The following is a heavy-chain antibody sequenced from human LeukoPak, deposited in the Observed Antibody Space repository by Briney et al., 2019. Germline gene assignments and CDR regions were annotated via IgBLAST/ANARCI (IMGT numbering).Heavy chain of an antibody. CDR1: GGSISSSSYY. CDR2: IYYSGST. Sequence: SETLSLTCTVSGGSISSSSYYWGWIRQPPGKGLEWIGSIYYSGSTYYNPSLKSRVTISVDTSKNQFSLKLSSVPAADTAVYYCARPTRSGWYYYWGQGTLVTVSS. CDR3: ARPTRSGWYYY. J-gene: IGHJ4*02. V-gene: IGHV4-39*01. D-gene: IGHD6-19*01.